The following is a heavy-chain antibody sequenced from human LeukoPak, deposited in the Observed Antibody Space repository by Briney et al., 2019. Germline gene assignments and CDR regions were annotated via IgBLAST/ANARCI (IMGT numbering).Heavy chain of an antibody. V-gene: IGHV4-4*09. CDR2: IYTSGST. Sequence: SETLSLTCTVSGGSISSYYWSWIRQPPGKGLEWIGYIYTSGSTNYNPSLKSRVTISVDTSKNQFSLKLSSVTAAGTAVYYCARSWSYSFDYWGQGTLVTVSS. J-gene: IGHJ4*02. CDR3: ARSWSYSFDY. CDR1: GGSISSYY. D-gene: IGHD1-26*01.